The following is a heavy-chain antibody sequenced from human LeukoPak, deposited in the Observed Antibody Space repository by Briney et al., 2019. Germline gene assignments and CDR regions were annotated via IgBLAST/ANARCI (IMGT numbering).Heavy chain of an antibody. V-gene: IGHV3-21*05. J-gene: IGHJ4*02. CDR2: TRGSGSGMGSGN. CDR1: GFAFSDFS. Sequence: PGGSLRLSCAASGFAFSDFSMNWVRQAPGKGLEWVANTRGSGSGMGSGNYYAVSVKGRFTISRDGAKNSLYLQMNSLRAEDTAFYYCARDDNWGFDYWGQGALVTVSS. CDR3: ARDDNWGFDY. D-gene: IGHD7-27*01.